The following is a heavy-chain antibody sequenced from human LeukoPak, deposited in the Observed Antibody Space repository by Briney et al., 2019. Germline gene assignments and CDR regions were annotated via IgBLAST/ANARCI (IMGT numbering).Heavy chain of an antibody. J-gene: IGHJ4*02. D-gene: IGHD3-16*01. CDR1: GSTFSSNY. CDR2: IRFDGHDK. CDR3: VKEGVEYSYSYGDY. V-gene: IGHV3-30*02. Sequence: GGSLRLSCAASGSTFSSNYMSWVRQAPGKGLEWVSFIRFDGHDKFYAETVKGRFTISKDTSRNTLYLQMNNLRPDDTAFYFCVKEGVEYSYSYGDYWGQGTLVAVSS.